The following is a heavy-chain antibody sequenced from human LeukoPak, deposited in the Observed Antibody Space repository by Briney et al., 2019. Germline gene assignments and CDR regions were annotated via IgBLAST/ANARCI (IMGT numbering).Heavy chain of an antibody. D-gene: IGHD5-24*01. CDR1: GFTFSSYN. Sequence: PGGSLRLSCAASGFTFSSYNMNWVRQAPGKGLEWVSSITSGSSYIYYADSEKGRFTISRDNAKNSLYLQMNSLRAEDTGVYYCARVTGGYNLVDYWGQGTLVTVSS. CDR3: ARVTGGYNLVDY. V-gene: IGHV3-21*01. CDR2: ITSGSSYI. J-gene: IGHJ4*02.